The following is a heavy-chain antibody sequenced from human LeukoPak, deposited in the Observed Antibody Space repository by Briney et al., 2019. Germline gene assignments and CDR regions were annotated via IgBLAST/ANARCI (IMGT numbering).Heavy chain of an antibody. J-gene: IGHJ4*02. V-gene: IGHV3-53*01. D-gene: IGHD2-21*02. CDR1: GFTVSSNY. CDR3: AKDHANTPVVTN. Sequence: PGGSLRLSCAASGFTVSSNYMSWVRQAPGKGLDWVSVIFSGGGRNYADSVKGRFTISRDNSKNTVDLQMNNLRVDDTAIYYCAKDHANTPVVTNWGQGILVSVSS. CDR2: IFSGGGR.